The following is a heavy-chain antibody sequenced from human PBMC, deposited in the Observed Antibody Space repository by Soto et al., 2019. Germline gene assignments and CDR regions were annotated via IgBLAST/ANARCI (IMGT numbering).Heavy chain of an antibody. CDR3: VRGGGYDPFDY. V-gene: IGHV4-38-2*01. CDR1: GDSISSGYY. D-gene: IGHD5-12*01. CDR2: IYHSGTT. J-gene: IGHJ4*02. Sequence: SETLSLTCAVSGDSISSGYYWAWMRQPPGKGLEWIASIYHSGTTYYNPSLKSRVTISVDTSKNQFSLKLSSVTAADSAVYYCVRGGGYDPFDYWGQGVLVTVSS.